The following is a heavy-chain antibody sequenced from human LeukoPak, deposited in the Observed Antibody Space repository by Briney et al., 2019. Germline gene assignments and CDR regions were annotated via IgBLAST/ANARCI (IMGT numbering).Heavy chain of an antibody. CDR1: GGSISSSSYY. J-gene: IGHJ5*02. CDR3: ARFKYYYDSSGYNWFDP. CDR2: IYHSGST. D-gene: IGHD3-22*01. Sequence: PSETLSLTCTVSGGSISSSSYYWGWIRQPPGKGLEWIGSIYHSGSTYYNPSLKSRVTISVDTSKNQFSLKLSSVTAADTAVYYCARFKYYYDSSGYNWFDPWGQGTLVTVSS. V-gene: IGHV4-39*07.